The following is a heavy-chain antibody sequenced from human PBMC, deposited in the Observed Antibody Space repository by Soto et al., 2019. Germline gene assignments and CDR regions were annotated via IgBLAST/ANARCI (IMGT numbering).Heavy chain of an antibody. D-gene: IGHD3-10*01. V-gene: IGHV1-2*04. CDR2: INPNSGVT. CDR1: GYTFTGYY. J-gene: IGHJ3*02. CDR3: ARGSTHPFRGAFDI. Sequence: QVQLVQSGAEVKKPGASVKVSCKASGYTFTGYYMHWVRQAPGQGLEWMGWINPNSGVTNYAQKFQGWVTMTRDTSISTAYMELSRLRSDDTAVYYCARGSTHPFRGAFDIWGQGTMVTVSS.